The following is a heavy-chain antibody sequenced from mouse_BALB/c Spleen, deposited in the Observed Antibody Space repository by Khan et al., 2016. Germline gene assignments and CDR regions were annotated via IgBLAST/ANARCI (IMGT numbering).Heavy chain of an antibody. J-gene: IGHJ3*01. V-gene: IGHV3-2*02. CDR3: ARSGALYGNFPY. D-gene: IGHD2-1*01. CDR2: ISYSGST. Sequence: EVQLQESGPGLVKPSQSLSLTCTVTGYSITSDYVWNWIRQFPGNKLEWMGHISYSGSTSYNPSLKSRISITRDTSKNQFFLQLNSVTAEDTATYYCARSGALYGNFPYWGQGTLVTVSA. CDR1: GYSITSDYV.